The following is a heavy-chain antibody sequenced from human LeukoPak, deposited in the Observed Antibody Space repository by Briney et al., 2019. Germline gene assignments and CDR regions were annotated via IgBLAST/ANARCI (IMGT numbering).Heavy chain of an antibody. CDR1: GFTFDDYG. Sequence: PGGSLRLSCAASGFTFDDYGMSWVRQAPGKGLEWVSGINWNGGSTVYGDSVKGRFTISRDNAKNSLYLKMNSMRAEDTALYYCARGAAAALFSYYYYYMDVWGKGTTVTVSS. D-gene: IGHD6-13*01. CDR2: INWNGGST. CDR3: ARGAAAALFSYYYYYMDV. V-gene: IGHV3-20*04. J-gene: IGHJ6*03.